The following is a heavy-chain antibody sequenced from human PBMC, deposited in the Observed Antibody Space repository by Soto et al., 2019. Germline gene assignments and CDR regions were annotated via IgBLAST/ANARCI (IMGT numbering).Heavy chain of an antibody. CDR2: ISGSGGST. CDR3: AKDLVLTGYYCYFDY. J-gene: IGHJ4*02. D-gene: IGHD3-9*01. CDR1: GFTFSSYA. Sequence: TGGSLRLSCAASGFTFSSYAMSWVRQAPGKGLEWVSAISGSGGSTYYADSVKGRFTISRDNSKNTLYLQMNSLRAEDTAVYYCAKDLVLTGYYCYFDYWGQGTLVTVSS. V-gene: IGHV3-23*01.